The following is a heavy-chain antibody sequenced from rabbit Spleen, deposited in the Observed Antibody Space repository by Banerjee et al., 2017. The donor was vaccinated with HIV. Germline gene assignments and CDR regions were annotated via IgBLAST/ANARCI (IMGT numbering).Heavy chain of an antibody. D-gene: IGHD8-1*01. V-gene: IGHV1S47*01. J-gene: IGHJ4*01. CDR1: GFSFSRSYD. CDR3: ARDGAGGSYFAL. Sequence: QEQLVESGGGLVQPGASLRLTCTASGFSFSRSYDMCWVRQAPGKGLEWIGYIDPVFGITYYANWVNGRFSISRENAQNTVFLQMTSLTAADTATYFCARDGAGGSYFALWGPGTLVTV. CDR2: IDPVFGIT.